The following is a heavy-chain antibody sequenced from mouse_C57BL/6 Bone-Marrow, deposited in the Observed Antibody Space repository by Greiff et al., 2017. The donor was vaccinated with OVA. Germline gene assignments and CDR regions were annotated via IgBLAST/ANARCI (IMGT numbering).Heavy chain of an antibody. CDR2: ISDGGSYT. D-gene: IGHD2-4*01. V-gene: IGHV5-4*01. CDR3: ADYDDAMDY. Sequence: EVHLVESGGGLVKSGGSLKLSCAASGFTFSSYAMSWVRQTPEKRLEWVATISDGGSYTYYPDNVKGRFTISRDNAKNNLYLQMSHLKSEDTAMYYCADYDDAMDYWGQGTSVTVSS. CDR1: GFTFSSYA. J-gene: IGHJ4*01.